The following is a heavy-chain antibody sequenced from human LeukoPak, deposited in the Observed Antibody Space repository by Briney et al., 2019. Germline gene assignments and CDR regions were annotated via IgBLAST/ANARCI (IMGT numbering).Heavy chain of an antibody. CDR1: GFTFSTFW. CDR3: ARGRYYGMDV. V-gene: IGHV3-74*03. CDR2: INSDGSST. Sequence: GSLRLPCAASGFTFSTFWMHWVRQAPGKGLVWVSGINSDGSSTTYADSVKGRFTISRDNTKNTLYLQMNNLRAEDTAVYYCARGRYYGMDVWGQGTTVTVSS. J-gene: IGHJ6*02.